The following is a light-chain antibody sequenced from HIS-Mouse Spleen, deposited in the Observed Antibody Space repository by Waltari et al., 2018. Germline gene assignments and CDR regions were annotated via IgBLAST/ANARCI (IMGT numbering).Light chain of an antibody. CDR1: ALPKKY. Sequence: SYELTQPPSVSVSPGQTARIPCPGQALPKKYDYWDQQKAGQAPVLVIYEDSKRPSGIPERFSGSSSGTMATLTISGAQVEDEADYYCYSTDSSGNHRVFGGGTKLTVL. CDR2: EDS. J-gene: IGLJ2*01. V-gene: IGLV3-10*01. CDR3: YSTDSSGNHRV.